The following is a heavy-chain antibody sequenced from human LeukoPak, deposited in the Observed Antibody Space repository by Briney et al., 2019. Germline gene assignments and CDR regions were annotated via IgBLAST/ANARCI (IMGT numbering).Heavy chain of an antibody. V-gene: IGHV1-2*02. CDR1: VYTFTRYY. CDR2: SNPNSGGT. D-gene: IGHD1-26*01. Sequence: ASVNVSCKASVYTFTRYYMHWVRQAPGQGGEWMGWSNPNSGGTNYAQKFQGRVTMTRDTSISTAYMELSRLRSDDTAVYYCARDRSPTIHWGQGTLVSVCS. CDR3: ARDRSPTIH. J-gene: IGHJ4*02.